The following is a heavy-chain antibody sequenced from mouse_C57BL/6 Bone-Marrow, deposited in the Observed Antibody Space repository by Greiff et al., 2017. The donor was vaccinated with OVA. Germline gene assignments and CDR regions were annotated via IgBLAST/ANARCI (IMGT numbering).Heavy chain of an antibody. D-gene: IGHD2-5*01. V-gene: IGHV14-4*01. CDR2: IDPENGDT. CDR1: GFNIKDDY. Sequence: VQLKQSGAELVRPGASVKLSCTASGFNIKDDYMHWVKQRPEQGLEWIGWIDPENGDTEYASKFQGKATITADTSSNTAYLQLSSLTSEDTAVYYCTTSYSNLFAYWGQGTLVTVSA. CDR3: TTSYSNLFAY. J-gene: IGHJ3*01.